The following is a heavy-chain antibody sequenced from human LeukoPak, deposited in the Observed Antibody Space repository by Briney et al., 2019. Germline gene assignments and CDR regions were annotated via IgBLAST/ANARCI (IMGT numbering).Heavy chain of an antibody. CDR1: GGSISSVSNS. D-gene: IGHD3-10*01. V-gene: IGHV4-39*01. CDR2: IYQSGST. J-gene: IGHJ5*02. CDR3: AGVRGIISRNWFDP. Sequence: SETLSLTCTVSGGSISSVSNSWGWIRQPPGKGLEWIGSIYQSGSTYYNPPLKSRVTISVDTSKNQFSLKLSSVTAADTAVYFCAGVRGIISRNWFDPWGHGTLVTVSS.